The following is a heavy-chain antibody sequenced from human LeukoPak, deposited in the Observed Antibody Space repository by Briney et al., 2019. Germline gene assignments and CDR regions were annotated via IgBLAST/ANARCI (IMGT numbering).Heavy chain of an antibody. CDR2: INHSGRT. V-gene: IGHV4-34*01. J-gene: IGHJ4*02. CDR1: GGSSSGYY. CDR3: ARGKWLVRLGY. Sequence: NPSETLSLTCAVYGGSSSGYYFSWIRPPPRKRMGWDGEINHSGRTNYNPSLKSRVTISVDTSKNQFSLKLSSLTAADTAVYYCARGKWLVRLGYWGQRTLVTVSS. D-gene: IGHD6-19*01.